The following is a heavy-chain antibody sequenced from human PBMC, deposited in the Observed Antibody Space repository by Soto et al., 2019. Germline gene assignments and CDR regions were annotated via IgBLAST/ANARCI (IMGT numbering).Heavy chain of an antibody. Sequence: SETLYLTCAVSGGSISSSNWWSWVRQPPGKGLEWIGEIYHSGSTNYNPSLKSRVTISVDTSKNQFSLKLSSVTAADTAVYYCARVTTVTSFDYWGQGTLVTVSS. CDR3: ARVTTVTSFDY. D-gene: IGHD4-4*01. J-gene: IGHJ4*02. V-gene: IGHV4-4*02. CDR1: GGSISSSNW. CDR2: IYHSGST.